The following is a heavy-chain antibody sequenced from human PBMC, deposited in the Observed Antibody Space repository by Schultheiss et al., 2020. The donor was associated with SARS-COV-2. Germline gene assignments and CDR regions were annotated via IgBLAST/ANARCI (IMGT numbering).Heavy chain of an antibody. D-gene: IGHD2-2*01. CDR1: GFTFSDHY. J-gene: IGHJ4*02. V-gene: IGHV3-72*01. Sequence: GGSLRLSCAASGFTFSDHYMGWVRQAPGKGLEWVGRTRNKANSYTTEYAASVKGRFTISRDDSKNSLYLQMNSLKTEDTAVYYCARAGGVVPAAFYYWGQGTLVTVSS. CDR3: ARAGGVVPAAFYY. CDR2: TRNKANSYTT.